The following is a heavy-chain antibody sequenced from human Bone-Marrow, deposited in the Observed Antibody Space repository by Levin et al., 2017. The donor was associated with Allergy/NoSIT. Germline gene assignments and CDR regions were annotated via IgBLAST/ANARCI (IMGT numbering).Heavy chain of an antibody. CDR3: STVRYCTSGVCYARYYYYYGMDV. D-gene: IGHD2-8*01. CDR2: FKGKTDGGTA. J-gene: IGHJ6*02. CDR1: GFTLENAW. Sequence: GGSLRLSCAASGFTLENAWINWVRQAPGKGLEWVGRFKGKTDGGTADYAAPVKGRFTISRDDSKNMLYLQMNSLKTEDTAVYYCSTVRYCTSGVCYARYYYYYGMDVWGQGTTVTVSS. V-gene: IGHV3-15*07.